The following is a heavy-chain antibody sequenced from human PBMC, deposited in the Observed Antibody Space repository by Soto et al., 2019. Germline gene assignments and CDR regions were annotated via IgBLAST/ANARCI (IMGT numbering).Heavy chain of an antibody. V-gene: IGHV3-21*01. J-gene: IGHJ3*02. CDR2: ISSSSSYI. D-gene: IGHD2-2*01. CDR3: ARVYCSSTSSDDAFDI. CDR1: GFTFSSYS. Sequence: GGSLRLSCAASGFTFSSYSMNWVRQAPGKGLEWVSSISSSSSYIYYADSVKGRFTISRDNAKNSLYLQMNSLRAEDTAVYYCARVYCSSTSSDDAFDIWGQGTMVTVSS.